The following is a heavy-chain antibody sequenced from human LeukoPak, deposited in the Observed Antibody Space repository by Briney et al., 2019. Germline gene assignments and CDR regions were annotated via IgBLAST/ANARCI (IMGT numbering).Heavy chain of an antibody. J-gene: IGHJ6*02. CDR2: VYYGGST. CDR1: GGSISSYY. D-gene: IGHD2-2*01. V-gene: IGHV4-59*12. CDR3: ARSGTRYYYYGMDV. Sequence: SETLSLTCTVSGGSISSYYWSWIRQPPGKGREWMGYVYYGGSTNYKPSLKSGVTISVDTSKNQSSLTLSFVTAADTAVYYCARSGTRYYYYGMDVWGQGTTVTVSS.